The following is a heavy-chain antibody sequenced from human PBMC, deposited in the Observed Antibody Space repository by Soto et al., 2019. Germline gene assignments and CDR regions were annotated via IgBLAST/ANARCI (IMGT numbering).Heavy chain of an antibody. D-gene: IGHD6-19*01. CDR1: GYSFTSYW. CDR3: ARQWGPYSSGWYYDY. J-gene: IGHJ4*02. Sequence: EVQLVQSGAEVKKPGESLRISCKGSGYSFTSYWISWVRQMPGKGLEWMGRIDPSDSYTNYSPSFQGHVTISADKSISTAYLQWSSLKASDTAMYYCARQWGPYSSGWYYDYWGQGTLVTVSS. CDR2: IDPSDSYT. V-gene: IGHV5-10-1*03.